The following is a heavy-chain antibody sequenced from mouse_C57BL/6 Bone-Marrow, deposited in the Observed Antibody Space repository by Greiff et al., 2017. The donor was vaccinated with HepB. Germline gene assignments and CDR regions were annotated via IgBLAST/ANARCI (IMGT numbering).Heavy chain of an antibody. CDR3: ARHSYDYDVAWFAY. Sequence: EVKLVESGGGLVQPGGSLKLSCAASGFTFSDYYMYWVRQTPEKRLEWVAYISNGGGSTYYPDTVKGRFTISRDNAKNTLYLQMSRLKSEDTAMYYCARHSYDYDVAWFAYWGQGTLVTVSA. CDR1: GFTFSDYY. CDR2: ISNGGGST. J-gene: IGHJ3*01. D-gene: IGHD2-4*01. V-gene: IGHV5-12*01.